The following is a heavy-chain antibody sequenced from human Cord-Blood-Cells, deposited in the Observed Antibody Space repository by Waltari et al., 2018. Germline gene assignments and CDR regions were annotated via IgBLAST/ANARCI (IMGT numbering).Heavy chain of an antibody. Sequence: QVQLVQSGAEVKKPGSSVKVSCKASGGTFSSYAISWVRQAPGQGLGWMGGLIPIFSTANYAQKFQGRVTITADESTSTAYMELSSLRSEDTAVYYCARGYCSSTSCYTYYYYYGMDVWGQGTTVTVSS. CDR3: ARGYCSSTSCYTYYYYYGMDV. D-gene: IGHD2-2*02. CDR2: LIPIFSTA. V-gene: IGHV1-69*01. CDR1: GGTFSSYA. J-gene: IGHJ6*02.